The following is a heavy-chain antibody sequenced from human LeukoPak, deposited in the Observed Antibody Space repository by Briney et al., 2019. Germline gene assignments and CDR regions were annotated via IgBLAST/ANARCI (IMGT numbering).Heavy chain of an antibody. V-gene: IGHV1-3*04. CDR3: ARGRQWLHDY. D-gene: IGHD6-19*01. CDR2: ISNGDGNT. Sequence: ASVKVSCKASGFLLTNNAVHWVRQAPGEGFEWVAWISNGDGNTGYSQKFKGRVIITRDTSTSTVYMELSNLRSEDTAVYYCARGRQWLHDYWGQGTLVTVSS. CDR1: GFLLTNNA. J-gene: IGHJ4*02.